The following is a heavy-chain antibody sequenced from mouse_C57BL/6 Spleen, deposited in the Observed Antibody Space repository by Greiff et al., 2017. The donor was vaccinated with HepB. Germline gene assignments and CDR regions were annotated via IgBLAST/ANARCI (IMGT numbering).Heavy chain of an antibody. J-gene: IGHJ3*01. CDR2: INPSNGGT. CDR1: GYTFTSYW. CDR3: ASAFAY. Sequence: VQLQQSGTELVKPGASVKLSCKASGYTFTSYWMPWVKQRPGKGLEWIGNINPSNGGTNYNEKLKSKATMTGDKTSSTAYMQLSSLTSEDSAVYYCASAFAYWGQGTLVTVSA. V-gene: IGHV1-53*01.